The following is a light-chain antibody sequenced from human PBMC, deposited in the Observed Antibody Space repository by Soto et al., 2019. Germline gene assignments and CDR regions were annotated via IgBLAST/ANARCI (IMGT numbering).Light chain of an antibody. CDR1: SSDVGGYKF. J-gene: IGLJ3*02. CDR2: EVN. Sequence: QSVLTQPASVSASPGQSITISCTGTSSDVGGYKFVSWYQHHPGKAPKLMIYEVNNRPSGVSNRFSGSKSGNTASLTISGLQPEDEADYYCLSYTSDNTRVFGRGTKLTVL. CDR3: LSYTSDNTRV. V-gene: IGLV2-14*01.